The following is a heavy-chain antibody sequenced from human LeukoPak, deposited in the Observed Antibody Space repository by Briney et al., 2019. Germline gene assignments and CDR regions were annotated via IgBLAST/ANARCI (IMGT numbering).Heavy chain of an antibody. V-gene: IGHV4-34*01. D-gene: IGHD6-19*01. CDR3: ARGPHQQWPPMQY. J-gene: IGHJ4*02. CDR2: INDSGSS. Sequence: KSSETLSLTCAVYGGSVSGYHWTWIRQPPGKGLEYIGEINDSGSSIYNPSLKNRVTISVDTSKKQISVNLTSVTAADTGVYYCARGPHQQWPPMQYWGQGSLVTVSS. CDR1: GGSVSGYH.